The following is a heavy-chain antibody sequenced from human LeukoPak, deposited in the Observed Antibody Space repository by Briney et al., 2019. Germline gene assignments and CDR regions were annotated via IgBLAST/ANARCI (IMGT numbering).Heavy chain of an antibody. Sequence: GGSLRLSCEVSGITFRKYWMTWVRQAPGKGLEWVASINEDGSSKWYVDSVKGRFTVSRDNAENSLHLQLNSRRVDDTAVYYCTRDYSNARDYWGQGTLVTVSS. CDR1: GITFRKYW. D-gene: IGHD2-21*01. V-gene: IGHV3-7*01. J-gene: IGHJ4*02. CDR3: TRDYSNARDY. CDR2: INEDGSSK.